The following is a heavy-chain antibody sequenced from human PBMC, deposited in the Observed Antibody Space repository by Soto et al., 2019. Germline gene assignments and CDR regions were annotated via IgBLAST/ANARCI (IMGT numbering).Heavy chain of an antibody. Sequence: QVQLVQSGAEVKKTGSSVKVSCKASGGTFSTFGISWVRQAPGQGLEWMGGIIPFFGTAKYSQKFEDRITVTADEYTSTVYMDLRSLTSEDTAIYYRERTAPMDAGDKYYYDFWGPGALVTVSS. CDR2: IIPFFGTA. CDR1: GGTFSTFG. J-gene: IGHJ4*02. CDR3: ERTAPMDAGDKYYYDF. D-gene: IGHD3-16*01. V-gene: IGHV1-69*01.